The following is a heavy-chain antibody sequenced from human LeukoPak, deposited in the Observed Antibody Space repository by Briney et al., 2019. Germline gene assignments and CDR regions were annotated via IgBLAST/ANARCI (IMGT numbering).Heavy chain of an antibody. CDR3: ARDPWGTRSYSIPYYFDY. CDR1: GYTFTGYY. CDR2: INPNSGGT. V-gene: IGHV1-2*02. J-gene: IGHJ4*02. Sequence: ASVKVSCKASGYTFTGYYMHWVRQAPGQGLEWMGWINPNSGGTNYAQKFQGRVTMTRDTSISTAYMELSRLRFDDTAVYYCARDPWGTRSYSIPYYFDYWGQGTLVTVSS. D-gene: IGHD6-13*01.